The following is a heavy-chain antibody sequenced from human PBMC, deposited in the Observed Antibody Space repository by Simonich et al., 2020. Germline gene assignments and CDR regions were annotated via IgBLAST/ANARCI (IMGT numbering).Heavy chain of an antibody. V-gene: IGHV3-7*01. D-gene: IGHD7-27*01. CDR2: IKQDGSEK. J-gene: IGHJ6*03. CDR3: SRDGLGTAYYYYMDV. CDR1: GFTFSSYW. Sequence: EVQLVEAGGGLVQPGGSLRLSCAASGFTFSSYWMIWVRQAPGKGQEWVANIKQDGSEKYYGDSVKGRFTISRDNAKNSLYLQMSSLRAEDTAVYYWSRDGLGTAYYYYMDVWGKGTTVTVSS.